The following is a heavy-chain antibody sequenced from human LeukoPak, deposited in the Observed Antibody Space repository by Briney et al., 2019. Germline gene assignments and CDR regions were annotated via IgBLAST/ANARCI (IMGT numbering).Heavy chain of an antibody. CDR3: AKGNWNDVTLAY. V-gene: IGHV3-48*01. CDR1: GFTFSAYS. D-gene: IGHD1-1*01. Sequence: GGSLRLSCAVSGFTFSAYSMNWVRQAPGKGLEWVSYISSSNSTVYYADSVKGRFTISRDNAKNSLYLQMNSLRAEDTAVYYCAKGNWNDVTLAYWGQGTLVTVSS. J-gene: IGHJ4*02. CDR2: ISSSNSTV.